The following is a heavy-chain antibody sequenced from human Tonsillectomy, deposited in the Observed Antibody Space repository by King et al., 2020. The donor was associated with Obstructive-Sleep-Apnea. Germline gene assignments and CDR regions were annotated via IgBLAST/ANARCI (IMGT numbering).Heavy chain of an antibody. J-gene: IGHJ1*01. V-gene: IGHV3-23*04. D-gene: IGHD2-2*01. CDR2: ISGSGGST. Sequence: EVQLVESGGGLVQPGGSLRLSCAASGFTFSSYAMSWVRQAPGKGLEWVSAISGSGGSTYYADSVKGRFTISRDNSKNTLYLQMNSLRAEDTAVYYCAKVGSSTRLGMYQLFFQHWGQGTLVTVSS. CDR3: AKVGSSTRLGMYQLFFQH. CDR1: GFTFSSYA.